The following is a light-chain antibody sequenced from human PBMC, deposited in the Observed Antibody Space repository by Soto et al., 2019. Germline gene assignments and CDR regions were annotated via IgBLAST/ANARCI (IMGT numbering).Light chain of an antibody. V-gene: IGLV2-11*01. CDR1: SSDVGGYNF. CDR2: DVT. J-gene: IGLJ1*01. CDR3: CSYAGSYTLYV. Sequence: QSALPQPHSVSGSPGQSVTISCTGTSSDVGGYNFVSWYQQHPGKATKLMIYDVTRRPSGVPDRFSGSKSVNTASLTISGLQADDEADYYCCSYAGSYTLYVFGTGTKVTVL.